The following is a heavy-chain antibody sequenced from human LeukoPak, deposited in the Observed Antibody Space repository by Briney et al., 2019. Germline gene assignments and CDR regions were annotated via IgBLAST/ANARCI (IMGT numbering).Heavy chain of an antibody. D-gene: IGHD3-10*01. CDR2: VGHDGSHR. CDR3: ARELFGSGSCPDY. V-gene: IGHV3-33*01. CDR1: GFTFSSYA. Sequence: GTSLRLSCTAPGFTFSSYAIHWIRQAPGKGLEWVALVGHDGSHRYYSQAGNGRFSISRDNYKNTVYLQINSLRAEDTAVYYCARELFGSGSCPDYWGQGNRVTVSS. J-gene: IGHJ4*02.